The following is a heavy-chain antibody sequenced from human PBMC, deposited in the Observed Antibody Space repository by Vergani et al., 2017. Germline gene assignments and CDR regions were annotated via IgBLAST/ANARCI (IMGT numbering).Heavy chain of an antibody. CDR3: AKGSYSSPNYYYYYCMDV. CDR1: GFTFDDYA. J-gene: IGHJ6*03. V-gene: IGHV3-9*01. Sequence: EVQLVESGGGLVQPGRSLRLSCAASGFTFDDYAMHWVRQAPGKGLEWVSVISWNSGSIGYADSVKGRFTISRDNAKNSLYLQMNSLRAEDTALYYCAKGSYSSPNYYYYYCMDVWGKGTTVTVSS. CDR2: ISWNSGSI. D-gene: IGHD6-13*01.